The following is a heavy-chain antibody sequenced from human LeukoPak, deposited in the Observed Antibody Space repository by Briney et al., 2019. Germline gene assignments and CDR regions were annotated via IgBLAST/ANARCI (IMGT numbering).Heavy chain of an antibody. D-gene: IGHD5-18*01. Sequence: SETPSLTCTVSGGPISRYYWSWIRQPPGKGLEWIGYIYYSGDTNYNPSLKSRVTISLDTSKNQFSLKLSSVNAADTAVYYCARPGVGSGRYGAFDIWGQGTMVTVSS. CDR2: IYYSGDT. V-gene: IGHV4-59*08. CDR3: ARPGVGSGRYGAFDI. J-gene: IGHJ3*02. CDR1: GGPISRYY.